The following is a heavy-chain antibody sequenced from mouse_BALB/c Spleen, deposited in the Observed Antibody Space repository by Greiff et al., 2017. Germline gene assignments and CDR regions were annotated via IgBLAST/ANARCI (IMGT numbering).Heavy chain of an antibody. CDR1: GFNIKDTY. D-gene: IGHD2-1*01. J-gene: IGHJ2*01. Sequence: EVQLQQSGAELVKPGASVKLSCTASGFNIKDTYMHWVKQRPEQGLEWIGRIDPANGNTKYDPKFQGKATITADTSSNTAYLQLSSLTSEDTAVYYCARDGNYRYYFDYWGQGTTLTVSS. V-gene: IGHV14-3*02. CDR3: ARDGNYRYYFDY. CDR2: IDPANGNT.